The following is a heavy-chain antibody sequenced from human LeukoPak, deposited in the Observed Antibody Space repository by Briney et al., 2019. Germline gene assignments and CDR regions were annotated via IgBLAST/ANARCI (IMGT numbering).Heavy chain of an antibody. V-gene: IGHV1-3*03. D-gene: IGHD6-6*01. J-gene: IGHJ3*02. CDR2: INAGNGNT. Sequence: ASVKVSCKASGYTFTSYAMHWVRQAPGQRLEWMGWINAGNGNTKYSQEFQGRVTITRDTSASTAYMELSSLRAEDTAVYYCAKDHWVAARPSGAFDIWGQGTMVTVSS. CDR1: GYTFTSYA. CDR3: AKDHWVAARPSGAFDI.